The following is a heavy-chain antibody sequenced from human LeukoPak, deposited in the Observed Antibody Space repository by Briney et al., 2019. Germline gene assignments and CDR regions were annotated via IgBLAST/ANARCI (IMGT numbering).Heavy chain of an antibody. J-gene: IGHJ5*02. CDR3: ARDATTMWFGEQLLIGFDP. CDR1: GGSISSGDYY. D-gene: IGHD3-10*01. V-gene: IGHV4-30-4*01. Sequence: SQTLSLTCTVSGGSISSGDYYWSWIRQPPGKGLEWIGYIYYSGSTYYNPSLKSRVTMSVDTSKTQFSLKLSSVTAADTAVYYCARDATTMWFGEQLLIGFDPWGQGILVTVSS. CDR2: IYYSGST.